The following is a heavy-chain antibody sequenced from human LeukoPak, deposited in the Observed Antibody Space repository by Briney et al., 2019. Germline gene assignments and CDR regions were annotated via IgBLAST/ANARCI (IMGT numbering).Heavy chain of an antibody. D-gene: IGHD3-9*01. CDR3: AGRYFDWLLYRGDDAFDI. Sequence: PSETLSLTCAVSGGSISSYYWSWIRQPAGKGLEWIGRIYTSWSTNYNPSLKSRVTMSVDTSKNQFSLKLSSVTAADTAVYYCAGRYFDWLLYRGDDAFDIWGQGTMVTVSS. V-gene: IGHV4-4*07. CDR2: IYTSWST. J-gene: IGHJ3*02. CDR1: GGSISSYY.